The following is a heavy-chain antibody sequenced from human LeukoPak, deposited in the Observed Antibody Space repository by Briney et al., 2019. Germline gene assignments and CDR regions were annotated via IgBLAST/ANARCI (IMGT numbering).Heavy chain of an antibody. V-gene: IGHV4-39*01. D-gene: IGHD4-11*01. J-gene: IGHJ6*03. CDR1: GDSISSTNYY. Sequence: SETLSLTCTVSGDSISSTNYYWGWIRQPPGKGLEWTGSIYYSGSTYYNPSLKSRVTIFVDTSKNQFSLKLSSVTAADTAVYYCARSYSYYYDYMDVWGKGTTVTISS. CDR2: IYYSGST. CDR3: ARSYSYYYDYMDV.